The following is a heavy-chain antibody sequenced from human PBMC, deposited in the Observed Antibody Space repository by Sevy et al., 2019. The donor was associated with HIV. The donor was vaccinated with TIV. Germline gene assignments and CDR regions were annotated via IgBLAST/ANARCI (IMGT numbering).Heavy chain of an antibody. CDR2: IIPIFGRG. J-gene: IGHJ4*02. Sequence: ASVKVSCKASGGTFSRHAISWVRQAPGQGLEWMGGIIPIFGRGNYGQQFLGRVTITADESTSTVYMELSSLRSDDTAVYYCARIRAVYSSSWYFLDYWGQGTLVTVSS. V-gene: IGHV1-69*13. CDR1: GGTFSRHA. CDR3: ARIRAVYSSSWYFLDY. D-gene: IGHD6-13*01.